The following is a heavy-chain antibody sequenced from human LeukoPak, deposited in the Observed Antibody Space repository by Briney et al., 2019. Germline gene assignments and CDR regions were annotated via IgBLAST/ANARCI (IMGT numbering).Heavy chain of an antibody. CDR1: GGTFSIYA. D-gene: IGHD6-19*01. J-gene: IGHJ2*01. CDR2: IIPILGIA. V-gene: IGHV1-69*04. Sequence: ASVTVSFKASGGTFSIYAISWVRQAPGQGPEWMGRIIPILGIANYAQKFQGRVTITADKSTSTAYMELSSLRSEDTAVYYCASSAKRSSGWYGYFDLWGRGTLVTVSS. CDR3: ASSAKRSSGWYGYFDL.